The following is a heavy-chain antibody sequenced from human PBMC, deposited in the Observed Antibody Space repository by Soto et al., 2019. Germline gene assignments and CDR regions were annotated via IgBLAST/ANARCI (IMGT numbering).Heavy chain of an antibody. CDR3: ASIMITFGGVIVSSN. D-gene: IGHD3-16*02. CDR2: IYHSGST. CDR1: SGSISSSNW. Sequence: SETLSLTCAVSSGSISSSNWWSWVRQPPGKGLEWIGEIYHSGSTNYNPSLKSRVTISVDKSKNQFSLKLSSVTAADTAVYYCASIMITFGGVIVSSNWGQGTLVTVSS. V-gene: IGHV4-4*02. J-gene: IGHJ4*02.